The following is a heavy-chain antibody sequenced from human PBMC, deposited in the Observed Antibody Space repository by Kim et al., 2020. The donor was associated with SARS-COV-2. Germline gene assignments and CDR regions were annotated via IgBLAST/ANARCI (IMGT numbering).Heavy chain of an antibody. J-gene: IGHJ5*02. D-gene: IGHD1-26*01. V-gene: IGHV3-48*02. CDR3: ARDSRSGSRGWFDP. Sequence: ADSVKGRFTISRDNAKNSLYLQMNSLRDEDTAVYYCARDSRSGSRGWFDPWGQGTLVTVSS.